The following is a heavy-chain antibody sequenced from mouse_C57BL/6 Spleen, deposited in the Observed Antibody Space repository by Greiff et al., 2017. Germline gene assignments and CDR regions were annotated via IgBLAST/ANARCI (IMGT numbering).Heavy chain of an antibody. Sequence: EVQVVESGGGLVKPGGSLKLSCAASGFTFSDYGMHWVRQAPEKGLEWVAYISSGSSTIYYADTVKGRFTISRDNAKNTLLLQMTSLRSEDTAMYYCARGDYDQEFAYWGQGTLVTVSA. CDR1: GFTFSDYG. CDR3: ARGDYDQEFAY. V-gene: IGHV5-17*01. CDR2: ISSGSSTI. D-gene: IGHD2-4*01. J-gene: IGHJ3*01.